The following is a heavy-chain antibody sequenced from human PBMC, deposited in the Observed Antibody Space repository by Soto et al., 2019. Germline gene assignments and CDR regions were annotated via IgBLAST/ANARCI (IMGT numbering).Heavy chain of an antibody. CDR3: ARDEGLLGYCSSTSCYPGSRRNDAFDI. Sequence: GGSLRLSCAASGFTFSSYGMHWVRQAPGKGLEWVAVIWYDGSYKYYADSVKGRFTISRDNSKNTLYLQMDSLRAEDTAVYYCARDEGLLGYCSSTSCYPGSRRNDAFDIWGQGTMVTVSS. V-gene: IGHV3-33*08. D-gene: IGHD2-2*01. CDR2: IWYDGSYK. CDR1: GFTFSSYG. J-gene: IGHJ3*02.